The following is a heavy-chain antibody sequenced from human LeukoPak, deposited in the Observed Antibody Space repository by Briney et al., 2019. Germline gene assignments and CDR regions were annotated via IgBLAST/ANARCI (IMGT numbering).Heavy chain of an antibody. J-gene: IGHJ4*02. Sequence: ASVKVSCKASGYTFTSYGISWVRQAPGQGLEWMGWISAYNGNTNYAQKLQGRVIMTTDTSTCTAYMELRSLRSDDTAVYYCAREVYYGSGSWDYFDYWGQGTLVTVSS. CDR2: ISAYNGNT. CDR3: AREVYYGSGSWDYFDY. CDR1: GYTFTSYG. D-gene: IGHD3-10*01. V-gene: IGHV1-18*01.